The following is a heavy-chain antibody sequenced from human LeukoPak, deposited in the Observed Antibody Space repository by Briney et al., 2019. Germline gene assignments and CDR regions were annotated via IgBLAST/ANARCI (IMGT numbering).Heavy chain of an antibody. CDR1: GGSISGYY. D-gene: IGHD3-22*01. J-gene: IGHJ4*02. CDR3: ARTDSSGYYPLRY. CDR2: IYTSGST. Sequence: KSSETLSLTCTVSGGSISGYYWSWIRQPAGKGLEWIGRIYTSGSTNYNPSLKSRVTISVDRSKNQFSLKLSSVTAADTALYYCARTDSSGYYPLRYWGQGTLVTVSS. V-gene: IGHV4-4*07.